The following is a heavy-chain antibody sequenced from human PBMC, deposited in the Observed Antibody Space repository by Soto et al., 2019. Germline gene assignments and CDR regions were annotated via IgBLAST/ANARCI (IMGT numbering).Heavy chain of an antibody. Sequence: PGKGLEWIGYIYYSGSTYCNPSLKSRVTISVDTSKNQFSLKLSSATAADTAVYYCARDKGSYYGLTRNGFDPWGQGTLVSVSS. CDR3: ARDKGSYYGLTRNGFDP. V-gene: IGHV4-31*02. J-gene: IGHJ5*02. CDR2: IYYSGST. D-gene: IGHD3-10*01.